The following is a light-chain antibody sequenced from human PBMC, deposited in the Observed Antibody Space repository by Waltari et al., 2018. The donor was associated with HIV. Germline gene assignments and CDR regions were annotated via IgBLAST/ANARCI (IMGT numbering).Light chain of an antibody. V-gene: IGLV2-8*01. CDR3: SSYAGSKNRVV. J-gene: IGLJ2*01. Sequence: QSALTQSPSASGSPGQAVTISCTGTSSDVGAYEYVSWYRQHPGKTPNLMIYDVHKRPSGVPDRFSGAKSRNSASLTVSGLQAEDEATYYCSSYAGSKNRVVFGGGTFLAVL. CDR1: SSDVGAYEY. CDR2: DVH.